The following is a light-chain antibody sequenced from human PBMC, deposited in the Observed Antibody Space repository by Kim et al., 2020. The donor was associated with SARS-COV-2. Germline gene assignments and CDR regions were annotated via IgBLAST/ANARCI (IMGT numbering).Light chain of an antibody. J-gene: IGLJ3*02. V-gene: IGLV3-1*01. CDR2: QDT. CDR3: QAWDNTWV. CDR1: KLGVKY. Sequence: VSVSPGKTVTITCSGDKLGVKYSSWYQQQPGQAPVLVIYQDTKRPSGIPERFVGSNSGNTATLTISGAQAMDEADYYCQAWDNTWVFGGGTQLTVL.